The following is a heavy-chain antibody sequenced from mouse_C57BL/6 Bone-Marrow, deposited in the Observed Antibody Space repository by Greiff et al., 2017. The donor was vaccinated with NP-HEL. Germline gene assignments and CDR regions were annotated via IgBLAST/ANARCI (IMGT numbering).Heavy chain of an antibody. D-gene: IGHD2-5*01. V-gene: IGHV5-6*01. J-gene: IGHJ3*01. CDR2: ISSGGSYT. CDR3: ASRAYYSNYEFAY. Sequence: EVQRVESGGDLVKPGGSLKLSCAASGFTFSSYGMSWVRQTPDKRLEWVATISSGGSYTYYPDSVKGRFTISRDNAKNTLYLQMSSLKSEDTAMYYCASRAYYSNYEFAYWGQGTLVTVSA. CDR1: GFTFSSYG.